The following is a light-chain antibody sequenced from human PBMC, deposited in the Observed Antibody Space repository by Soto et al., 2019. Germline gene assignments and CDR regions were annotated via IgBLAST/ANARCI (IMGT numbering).Light chain of an antibody. Sequence: EIVLTQSPGTLSLSPGERATLSCRASQSVSSSYLAWYQQKPCQAPRLLIYGASSRAKGIPNRFSGSGYGTDFTLTISRLEPEDFAVYYCQQYVRSPSGALTFGGGTKVEIK. V-gene: IGKV3-20*01. J-gene: IGKJ4*01. CDR3: QQYVRSPSGALT. CDR2: GAS. CDR1: QSVSSSY.